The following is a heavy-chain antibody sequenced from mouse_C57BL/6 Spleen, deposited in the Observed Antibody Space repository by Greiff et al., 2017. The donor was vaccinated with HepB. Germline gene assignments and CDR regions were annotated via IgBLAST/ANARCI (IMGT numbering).Heavy chain of an antibody. Sequence: QVQLQQPGAELVMPGASVKLSCKASGYTFTSYWMHWVKQRPGQGLEWIGEIDPSDSYTNYNQKFKGKSTLTVDKSSSTAYMQLSSLTSEDAAVYYCARSYYGSPFADWGQGTLVTVSA. CDR2: IDPSDSYT. D-gene: IGHD1-1*01. J-gene: IGHJ3*01. V-gene: IGHV1-69*01. CDR3: ARSYYGSPFAD. CDR1: GYTFTSYW.